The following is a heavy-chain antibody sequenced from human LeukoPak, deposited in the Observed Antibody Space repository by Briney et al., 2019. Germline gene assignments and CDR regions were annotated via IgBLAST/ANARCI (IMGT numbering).Heavy chain of an antibody. D-gene: IGHD2-21*01. Sequence: SETLSLTCTVSGDSIGSRYWSWIRQPPGKGLEWIGYISYDGRTNYSPSLKSRVTISVDMSMNQLSLKLSSVTAADTAVYYCASCGGDCYYGMDVWGQGTTVTVSS. CDR3: ASCGGDCYYGMDV. CDR1: GDSIGSRY. J-gene: IGHJ6*02. V-gene: IGHV4-59*11. CDR2: ISYDGRT.